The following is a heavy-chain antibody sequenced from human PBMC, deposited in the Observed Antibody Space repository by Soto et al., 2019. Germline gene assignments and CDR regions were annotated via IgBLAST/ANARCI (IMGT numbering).Heavy chain of an antibody. CDR3: AREAMRDLWSHGLDV. CDR2: ISYTGST. D-gene: IGHD3-3*01. J-gene: IGHJ6*02. CDR1: YGSISSFS. Sequence: SETLSLTCTVSYGSISSFSWSWIRQPPGKGLEWIGYISYTGSTKYNPSLKSRVTISVDKSKNQFSLKVSSVTAADTAVYYCAREAMRDLWSHGLDVWGQGTTVTVSS. V-gene: IGHV4-59*12.